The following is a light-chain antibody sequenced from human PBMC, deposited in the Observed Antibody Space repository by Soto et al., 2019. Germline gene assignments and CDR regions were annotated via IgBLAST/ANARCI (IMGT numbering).Light chain of an antibody. CDR1: QSVSSSY. J-gene: IGKJ1*01. V-gene: IGKV3-20*01. CDR2: GAS. Sequence: GERATLSCRSSQSVSSSYLAWYQQKPGQAPRLLIYGASSRATGIPDRFSGSGSGTDLTLTISRLEPEDFAVYYCQQYGSSPWTFGQGTKVDI. CDR3: QQYGSSPWT.